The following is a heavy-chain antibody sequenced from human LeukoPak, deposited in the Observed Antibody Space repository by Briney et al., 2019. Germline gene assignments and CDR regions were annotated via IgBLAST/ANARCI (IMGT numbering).Heavy chain of an antibody. J-gene: IGHJ4*02. V-gene: IGHV1-46*01. CDR1: GYTFTNNY. CDR3: AREYSDSSGYFLTVYYLDY. Sequence: ASVKVSCKASGYTFTNNYIHWVRQAPGQGLEWMGIINPSGGGTTYAQKFQGRVTMTRETSTSTVSMKMSSLRSEDTAVYYFAREYSDSSGYFLTVYYLDYWGQGTLVTVSS. CDR2: INPSGGGT. D-gene: IGHD3-22*01.